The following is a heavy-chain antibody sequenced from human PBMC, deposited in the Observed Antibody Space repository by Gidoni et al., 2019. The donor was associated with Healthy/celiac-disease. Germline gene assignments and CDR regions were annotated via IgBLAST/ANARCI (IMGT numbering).Heavy chain of an antibody. J-gene: IGHJ4*02. CDR3: VKDRFSGSYGVWRDY. V-gene: IGHV3-64D*06. CDR2: ISSNGGST. Sequence: EVQLVESGGGLVQPGGSLRLSCSASGFTFSSYAMHWVRQAPGKGLEYGSAISSNGGSTYYADSVKGRFTISRDNSKNTLYLQMSSLRAEDTAVYYCVKDRFSGSYGVWRDYWGQGTLVTVSS. CDR1: GFTFSSYA. D-gene: IGHD1-26*01.